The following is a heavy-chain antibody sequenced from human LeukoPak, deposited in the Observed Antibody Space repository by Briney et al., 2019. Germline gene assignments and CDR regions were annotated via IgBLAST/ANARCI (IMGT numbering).Heavy chain of an antibody. Sequence: GGSLRLSCAVSGFAFSSLAMHWVRQAPGKGLEWVAFISYDGNNQYYADSVKGRFTISRDNSKNTLYLQMNNLRAEDTAIYYCARVGSRYCSGANCYDGFWGQGTLVTVSS. D-gene: IGHD2-15*01. CDR3: ARVGSRYCSGANCYDGF. J-gene: IGHJ4*02. CDR2: ISYDGNNQ. CDR1: GFAFSSLA. V-gene: IGHV3-30-3*01.